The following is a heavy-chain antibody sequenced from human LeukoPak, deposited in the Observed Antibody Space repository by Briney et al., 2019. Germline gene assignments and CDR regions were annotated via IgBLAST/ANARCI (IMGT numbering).Heavy chain of an antibody. CDR1: GGSISSYY. CDR3: ARRGLGYCSSTSCRVRGWFDP. J-gene: IGHJ5*02. Sequence: SETLSLTCTVSGGSISSYYWSWIRQPPGKGLEWIGYIYYSGSTNYNPSLKSRVTISVDTSKNQFSLKLSSVTAADTAVYYCARRGLGYCSSTSCRVRGWFDPWGQGTLVTVSS. CDR2: IYYSGST. V-gene: IGHV4-59*12. D-gene: IGHD2-2*01.